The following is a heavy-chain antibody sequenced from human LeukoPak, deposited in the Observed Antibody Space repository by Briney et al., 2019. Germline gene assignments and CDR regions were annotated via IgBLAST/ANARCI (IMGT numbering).Heavy chain of an antibody. J-gene: IGHJ5*02. D-gene: IGHD5-24*01. Sequence: SETLSLTCTVSGGSISSYYWSWIRQPPGKGLEWIGYIYYSGSTNYNPSLKSRVTISVDTSKNQFSLKLSSVTAADTAVYYCARGRDGYNLSWGQGTLVTVSS. CDR3: ARGRDGYNLS. V-gene: IGHV4-59*08. CDR2: IYYSGST. CDR1: GGSISSYY.